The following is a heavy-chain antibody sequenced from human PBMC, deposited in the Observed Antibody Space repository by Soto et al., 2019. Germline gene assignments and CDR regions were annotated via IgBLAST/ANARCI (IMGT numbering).Heavy chain of an antibody. J-gene: IGHJ6*02. CDR2: INHSGST. CDR3: ARGRSSSSVGYYYYGMDV. CDR1: AGSFSGYN. D-gene: IGHD6-6*01. Sequence: SETLSLTCAVYAGSFSGYNWSWIRQPPGKGLEWIGEINHSGSTNYNPSLKSRVTISVDTSKNQFSLKLSSVTAADTAVYYCARGRSSSSVGYYYYGMDVWGQGTTVTVSS. V-gene: IGHV4-34*01.